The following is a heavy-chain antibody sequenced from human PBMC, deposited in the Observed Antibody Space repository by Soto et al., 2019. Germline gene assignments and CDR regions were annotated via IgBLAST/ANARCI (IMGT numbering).Heavy chain of an antibody. CDR3: ARGPPFGY. V-gene: IGHV4-30-2*01. CDR2: IYHSGST. CDR1: GGSIGSGGYS. Sequence: QVQLQESGSGLVKPSQTVSLTCAVSGGSIGSGGYSGSWIRQPPGKGLEWIGYIYHSGSTYYNPSLKSRVTISVDRSKNQFSLKLSSVTAADTAVYYCARGPPFGYWGQGTLVTVSS. D-gene: IGHD3-10*01. J-gene: IGHJ4*02.